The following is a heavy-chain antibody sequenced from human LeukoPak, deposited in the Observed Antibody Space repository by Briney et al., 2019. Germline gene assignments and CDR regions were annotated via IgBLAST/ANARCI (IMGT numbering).Heavy chain of an antibody. V-gene: IGHV3-23*01. Sequence: QPGGSLRLSCAASGFTFSSYAMSWVRQAPGKGLEWVSAISGSGGSTYYADSVKGRFTISRDNSKNTLYLQMNSLRAEDTAVYYCAKDAIGVGSGKGAFDIWGQGTMVTVSS. CDR3: AKDAIGVGSGKGAFDI. CDR1: GFTFSSYA. J-gene: IGHJ3*02. D-gene: IGHD3-10*01. CDR2: ISGSGGST.